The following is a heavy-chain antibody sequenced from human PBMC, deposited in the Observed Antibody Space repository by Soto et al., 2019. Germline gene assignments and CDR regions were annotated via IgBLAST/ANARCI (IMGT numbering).Heavy chain of an antibody. CDR3: VRVVAIPGYPDN. CDR1: GGTFSSYA. J-gene: IGHJ4*02. CDR2: SVPFVDTS. Sequence: QVQLVQSGAEVRQPASSVKVSCKTSGGTFSSYAISWGRQAPGQGLGGMGGSVPFVDTSTYAQQFQGRVTNTANESTTTVYMELSSLRSHDTAVYYCVRVVAIPGYPDNWGQGTLVTVSS. D-gene: IGHD5-12*01. V-gene: IGHV1-69*12.